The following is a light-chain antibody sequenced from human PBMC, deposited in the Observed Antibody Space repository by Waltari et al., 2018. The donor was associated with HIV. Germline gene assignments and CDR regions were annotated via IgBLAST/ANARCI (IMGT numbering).Light chain of an antibody. CDR2: GKN. V-gene: IGLV3-19*01. Sequence: SSELTQDPAVSVALGQTVTITCQGDSLSSYYARWYQQKPGQAPVLVLYGKNNRPPGTPARFSGSSPGNTASLTITGAQEEDEADYYCNSRDSSGNRVVFGGGTKLTVL. J-gene: IGLJ2*01. CDR1: SLSSYY. CDR3: NSRDSSGNRVV.